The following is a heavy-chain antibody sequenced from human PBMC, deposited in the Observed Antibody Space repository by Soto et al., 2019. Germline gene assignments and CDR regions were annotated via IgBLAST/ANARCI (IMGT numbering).Heavy chain of an antibody. CDR1: GGSISSGGYY. CDR3: ATEYGTYYSA. D-gene: IGHD3-22*01. Sequence: TSETLCLTCTVSGGSISSGGYYWSWIRQPPGKGLEWIGYIYYNSGSTKYNPSLKSRVTISVDTSKNQFSLRLNSVTAVDTAVYYCATEYGTYYSAWGQGSLVTVSS. J-gene: IGHJ5*02. CDR2: IYYNSGST. V-gene: IGHV4-61*08.